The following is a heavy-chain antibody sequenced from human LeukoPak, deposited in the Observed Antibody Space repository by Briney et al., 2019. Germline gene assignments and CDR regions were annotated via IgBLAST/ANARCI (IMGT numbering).Heavy chain of an antibody. V-gene: IGHV3-15*01. CDR2: IRSKTDGGTI. Sequence: GSLRLSCAASGFTLSNAYMSWVRQAPGKGLEWVGRIRSKTDGGTIDYAAPVKDRFTISRDDSKNTLYLQMNSLKTEDTAVYYCTTAVAGTVRTDYWGQGTLVTVSS. J-gene: IGHJ4*02. CDR1: GFTLSNAY. CDR3: TTAVAGTVRTDY. D-gene: IGHD6-19*01.